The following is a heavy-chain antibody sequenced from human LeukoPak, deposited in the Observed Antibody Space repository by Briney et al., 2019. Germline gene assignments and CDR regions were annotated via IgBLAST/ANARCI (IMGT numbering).Heavy chain of an antibody. Sequence: GGSLRLSCAASGFTFSSYAMSWVRQAPGKGLEWVSAISGSGGSTYYADSVKGRFTISRDNSKNTLYLQMNSLRAEDTAVYYCAKDMKRYCSGGSCYLSAFDIWGQGTMVTVSS. J-gene: IGHJ3*02. D-gene: IGHD2-15*01. CDR1: GFTFSSYA. CDR2: ISGSGGST. V-gene: IGHV3-23*01. CDR3: AKDMKRYCSGGSCYLSAFDI.